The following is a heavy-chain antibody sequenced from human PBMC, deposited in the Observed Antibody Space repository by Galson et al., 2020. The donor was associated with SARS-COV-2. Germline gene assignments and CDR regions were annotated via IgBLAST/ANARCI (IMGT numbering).Heavy chain of an antibody. Sequence: SGPTLVKPPQTLPLTCTFSGFSLSTSGMCVSWIRQPPGKALEWLALIDWDDDKYYSTSLTTRLTISKEPSKNQVVLTMNNMDTVETATYYCGRRPGEMAKIGNYYYYGMDVWGQGTTVTVSS. CDR1: GFSLSTSGMC. D-gene: IGHD5-12*01. CDR2: IDWDDDK. J-gene: IGHJ6*02. V-gene: IGHV2-70*01. CDR3: GRRPGEMAKIGNYYYYGMDV.